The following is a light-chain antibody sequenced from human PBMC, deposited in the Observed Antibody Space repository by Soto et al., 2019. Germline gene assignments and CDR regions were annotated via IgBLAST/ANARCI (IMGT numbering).Light chain of an antibody. J-gene: IGKJ2*01. CDR1: QSVSSSY. CDR3: QPYGGSPPYT. Sequence: IVLTQSPGTLSLSPGERATLACRASQSVSSSYLAWYQQKPGQAPRLLIYGASSRATGIPDRFSGSGSGTDFTLTISRLEPEDFAVYYCQPYGGSPPYTFGRGTKLEIK. V-gene: IGKV3-20*01. CDR2: GAS.